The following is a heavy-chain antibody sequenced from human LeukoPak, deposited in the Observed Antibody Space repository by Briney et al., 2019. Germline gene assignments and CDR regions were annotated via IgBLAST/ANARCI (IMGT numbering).Heavy chain of an antibody. CDR3: ARDLGGSYGSGSYYKHYYYYGMDV. CDR2: INPNSGGT. J-gene: IGHJ6*02. D-gene: IGHD3-10*01. Sequence: ASVKVSCKASGYXFTGYYIHWVRQAPGQGREWMGRINPNSGGTNYAQRFQGRVTMTRDTSISTAYMELSRLRSDDTAVYYCARDLGGSYGSGSYYKHYYYYGMDVWGQGTTVTVSS. CDR1: GYXFTGYY. V-gene: IGHV1-2*06.